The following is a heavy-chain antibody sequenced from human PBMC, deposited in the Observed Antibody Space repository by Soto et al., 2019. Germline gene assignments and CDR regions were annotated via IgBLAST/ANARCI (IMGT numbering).Heavy chain of an antibody. CDR1: GFTFSSYA. CDR3: ARDATGSSTGCYSPFHP. D-gene: IGHD2-2*01. Sequence: QVQLVESGGGVVQPGRSLRLSCAASGFTFSSYAMHWVRQAPGKGLEWVAVISYDGSTEFYADSVKGRFTISRDNSKNTLYLQMNSLRPEDTAVYYCARDATGSSTGCYSPFHPWGQGTLVTGSS. J-gene: IGHJ5*02. CDR2: ISYDGSTE. V-gene: IGHV3-30-3*01.